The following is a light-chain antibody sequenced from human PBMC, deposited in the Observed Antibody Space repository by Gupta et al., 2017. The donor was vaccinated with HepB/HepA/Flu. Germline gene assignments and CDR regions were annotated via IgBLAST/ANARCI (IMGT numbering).Light chain of an antibody. CDR3: RQDDNSPWT. CDR2: AAS. Sequence: AIQMTQSPSSLSASVGDRVTITCRASQGIRNDLGWYQQKPGKAPKLLIYAASSLQSGVPSTFSGSGSGTDFTLTISSLQPEDFATYYCRQDDNSPWTFGQGTKVEIK. CDR1: QGIRND. J-gene: IGKJ1*01. V-gene: IGKV1-6*01.